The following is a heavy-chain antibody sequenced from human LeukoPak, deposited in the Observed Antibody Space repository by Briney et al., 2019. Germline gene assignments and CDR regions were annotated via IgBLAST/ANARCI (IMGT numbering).Heavy chain of an antibody. V-gene: IGHV4-59*11. J-gene: IGHJ5*02. D-gene: IGHD3-3*01. CDR3: ASEVTVFGVVTNLFDR. CDR1: GASISSHY. CDR2: IYYSGSI. Sequence: SETLSLTCTVSGASISSHYWSWIRQPPGKGLEWIGYIYYSGSINYNPSLKRRVTISVDPSENPLSLKLSSVTAADTAVYYCASEVTVFGVVTNLFDRWGQGRLVTVSS.